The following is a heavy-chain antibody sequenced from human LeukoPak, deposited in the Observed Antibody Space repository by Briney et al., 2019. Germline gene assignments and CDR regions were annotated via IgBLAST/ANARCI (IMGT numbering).Heavy chain of an antibody. V-gene: IGHV1-18*01. Sequence: ASVKVSCKASVYTFMGYGVSWVRQAPGQGLGWMGWISPYTGNTDYVHDLRGRVTVTADTSTNTVYMELRSLRSDDTAVYYCTREAEDLPGVITFLYWGQGTLVTVSS. CDR2: ISPYTGNT. CDR3: TREAEDLPGVITFLY. J-gene: IGHJ4*02. D-gene: IGHD3-22*01. CDR1: VYTFMGYG.